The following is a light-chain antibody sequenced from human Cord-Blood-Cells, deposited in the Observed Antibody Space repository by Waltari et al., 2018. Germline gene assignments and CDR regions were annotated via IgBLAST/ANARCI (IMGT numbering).Light chain of an antibody. CDR1: SSDVGSYNL. Sequence: QSALTQPASVSGSPGQSITISCTGTSSDVGSYNLLSWYQQHPGKAPKLMIYEGSKRPSGVSNRVSGSKSGNTASLTISGLQAEDEADYYCCSYAGSSTLVFGGGTKLTVL. CDR2: EGS. V-gene: IGLV2-23*01. CDR3: CSYAGSSTLV. J-gene: IGLJ2*01.